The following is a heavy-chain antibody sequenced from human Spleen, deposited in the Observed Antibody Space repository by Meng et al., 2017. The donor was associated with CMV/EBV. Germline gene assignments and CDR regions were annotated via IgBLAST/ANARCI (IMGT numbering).Heavy chain of an antibody. V-gene: IGHV4-59*01. CDR1: GGSISSYF. J-gene: IGHJ4*02. CDR2: ISYSGST. D-gene: IGHD6-6*01. CDR3: ARGAGRFDY. Sequence: LSLTCTVSGGSISSYFWSWIRQPPGKGLEWIGYISYSGSTIYNPSLKSRVTIAIDTSKNQFSLKVSSVTAADTAECYCARGAGRFDYWGQGTLVTVSS.